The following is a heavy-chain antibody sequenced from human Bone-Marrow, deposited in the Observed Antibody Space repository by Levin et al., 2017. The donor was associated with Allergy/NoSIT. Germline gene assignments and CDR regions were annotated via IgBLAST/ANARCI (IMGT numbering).Heavy chain of an antibody. J-gene: IGHJ6*02. CDR1: GFTFSNAW. D-gene: IGHD6-13*01. CDR3: TTVSRGVSSCRYYYYYYGMDV. CDR2: IKSKTDGGTT. Sequence: GESLKISCAASGFTFSNAWMSWVRQAPGKGLEWVGRIKSKTDGGTTDYAAPVKGRFTISRDDSKNTLYLQMNSLKTEDTAVYYCTTVSRGVSSCRYYYYYYGMDVWGQGTTVTVSS. V-gene: IGHV3-15*01.